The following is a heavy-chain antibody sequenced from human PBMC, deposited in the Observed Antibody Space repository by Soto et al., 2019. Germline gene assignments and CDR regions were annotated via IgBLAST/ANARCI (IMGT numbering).Heavy chain of an antibody. Sequence: PSETLSLTCTVSGDSISSGGYYWTWIRQHPGKGLEWIGYIYHSGSAYYSPSLKSRVTISVDTSKNQFSLKVSSVTAADTAVYYCARDQEVNYSDYGGSDYYYGMDVWGQGTTVTVS. CDR1: GDSISSGGYY. CDR2: IYHSGSA. V-gene: IGHV4-31*03. D-gene: IGHD4-17*01. CDR3: ARDQEVNYSDYGGSDYYYGMDV. J-gene: IGHJ6*02.